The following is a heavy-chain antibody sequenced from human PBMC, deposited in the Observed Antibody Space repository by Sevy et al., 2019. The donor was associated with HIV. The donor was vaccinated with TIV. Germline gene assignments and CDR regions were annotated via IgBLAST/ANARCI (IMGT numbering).Heavy chain of an antibody. CDR3: ARVVVPAVGAFDI. V-gene: IGHV3-21*01. J-gene: IGHJ3*02. CDR2: ISSSSSYI. D-gene: IGHD2-2*01. CDR1: GFTFSSYS. Sequence: GGSLRLSCAASGFTFSSYSMNWVRQAPGKGLEWVSSISSSSSYIYYADSVKGRFTISRDNAKNSLYLQMNSLGAEDTAVYYCARVVVPAVGAFDIWGQGTMVTVSS.